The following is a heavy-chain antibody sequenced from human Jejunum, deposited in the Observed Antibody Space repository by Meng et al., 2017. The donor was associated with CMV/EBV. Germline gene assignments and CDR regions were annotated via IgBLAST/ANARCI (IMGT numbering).Heavy chain of an antibody. CDR3: AKSSSTFGFFES. CDR2: ITGGSAGT. J-gene: IGHJ4*02. V-gene: IGHV3-23*01. D-gene: IGHD3-3*01. CDR1: GFDDKSYA. Sequence: AGSGFDDKSYAMPWVRQAPGKGRECVPTITGGSAGTYLGTSVKGRFTISRENFKKTVYLHMNSLRAEDTAVYFWAKSSSTFGFFESWRQGTLVTVSS.